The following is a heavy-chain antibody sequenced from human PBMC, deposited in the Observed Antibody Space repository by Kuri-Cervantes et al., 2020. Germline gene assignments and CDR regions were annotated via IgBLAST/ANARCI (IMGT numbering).Heavy chain of an antibody. CDR2: IITIFGTA. CDR3: ARGGPIVVVDYYYYMDV. Sequence: SVKVSCKAFGGTFGSYAISWVRQAPGQGLEWMGGIITIFGTANYAQKFQGRVTITTDESTSTAYMELSSLRSEDTAVYYCARGGPIVVVDYYYYMDVWGKGTTVTVSS. V-gene: IGHV1-69*05. CDR1: GGTFGSYA. D-gene: IGHD2-21*01. J-gene: IGHJ6*03.